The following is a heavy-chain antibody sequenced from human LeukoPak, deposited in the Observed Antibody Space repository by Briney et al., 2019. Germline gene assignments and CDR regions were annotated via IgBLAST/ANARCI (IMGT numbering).Heavy chain of an antibody. D-gene: IGHD3-22*01. CDR2: IYYSGGT. J-gene: IGHJ5*02. V-gene: IGHV4-59*01. CDR1: GGSISSYY. CDR3: ARSTGAMIASRVWFDP. Sequence: SETLSLTCTVSGGSISSYYWSWIRQPPGKGLEWIGYIYYSGGTNYNPSLKSRVTISVDTSKNQFSLKLTSVTAADTAVYYCARSTGAMIASRVWFDPWGQGALVTVPS.